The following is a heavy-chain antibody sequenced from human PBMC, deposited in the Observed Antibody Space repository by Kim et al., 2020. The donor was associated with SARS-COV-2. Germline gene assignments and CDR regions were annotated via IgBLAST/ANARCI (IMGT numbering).Heavy chain of an antibody. V-gene: IGHV4-34*01. J-gene: IGHJ4*02. Sequence: TNSSPPLRSRVTISVDTSKNQFALKLGSVTAADTAVYYCARHEQQLGLDYWGQGTLVTVSS. CDR2: T. D-gene: IGHD6-13*01. CDR3: ARHEQQLGLDY.